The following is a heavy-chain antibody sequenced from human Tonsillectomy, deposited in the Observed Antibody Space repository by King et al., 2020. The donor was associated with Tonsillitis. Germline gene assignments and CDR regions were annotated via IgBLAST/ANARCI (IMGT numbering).Heavy chain of an antibody. Sequence: VQLVEFGGGLVQPGGSLRLSCAASGFTFSSYDMHWVRQATGKGLEWVSTIGTAGDTYYPGSVKGRFTISRENAKNSLYLQMNSLRAGDTAVYYCERVWWGSGYGMDVWGQGTTVTVSS. J-gene: IGHJ6*02. D-gene: IGHD3-10*01. CDR2: IGTAGDT. CDR1: GFTFSSYD. V-gene: IGHV3-13*01. CDR3: ERVWWGSGYGMDV.